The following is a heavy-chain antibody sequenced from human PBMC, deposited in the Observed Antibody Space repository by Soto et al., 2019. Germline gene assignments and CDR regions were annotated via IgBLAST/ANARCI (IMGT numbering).Heavy chain of an antibody. CDR3: ARRGESITIFGQSSQPVNWFDP. D-gene: IGHD3-3*01. J-gene: IGHJ5*02. Sequence: SETLSLTCAVSGGSISSGGYSWSWIRQPPGKGLEWIGYIYHSGSTYYNPSLKSRVTISVDRSKNQFSLKLSSVTAADTAVYYCARRGESITIFGQSSQPVNWFDPWGQGTLVTVSS. V-gene: IGHV4-30-2*01. CDR2: IYHSGST. CDR1: GGSISSGGYS.